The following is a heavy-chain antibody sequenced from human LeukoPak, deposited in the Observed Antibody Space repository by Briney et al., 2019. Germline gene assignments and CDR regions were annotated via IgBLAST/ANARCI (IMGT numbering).Heavy chain of an antibody. Sequence: GESLQISCKGSGSTFINHWIGWVRQLPGKGLEWMGIIFPADSDTSYSPSFQGQVTISADKSINTAYLQWSSLEASDTAMYYCARHWDSNGYYYNFDYWGQGTLVTVSS. V-gene: IGHV5-51*01. J-gene: IGHJ4*02. CDR1: GSTFINHW. CDR3: ARHWDSNGYYYNFDY. D-gene: IGHD3-22*01. CDR2: IFPADSDT.